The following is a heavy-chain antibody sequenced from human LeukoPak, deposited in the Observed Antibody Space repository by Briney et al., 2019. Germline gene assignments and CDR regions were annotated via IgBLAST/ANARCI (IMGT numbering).Heavy chain of an antibody. D-gene: IGHD3-22*01. CDR3: AKEGEGHITMKALLTRDLDY. J-gene: IGHJ4*02. Sequence: GGSLRLSCAASGFTFSSYAMSWVRQAPGKGLEWVSAISGSGGSTYYADSVKGRFTISRDNSKNTLYLQMNSLKAEGTAVYYCAKEGEGHITMKALLTRDLDYWGQGTLVTVSS. CDR2: ISGSGGST. CDR1: GFTFSSYA. V-gene: IGHV3-23*01.